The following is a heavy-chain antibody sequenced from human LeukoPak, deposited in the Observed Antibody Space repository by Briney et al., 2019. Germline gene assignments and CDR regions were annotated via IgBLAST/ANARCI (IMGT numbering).Heavy chain of an antibody. CDR3: ARGGKATVVTM. J-gene: IGHJ4*02. Sequence: SETLSLTCTVSGASITSGAYYWTWIRQHPGEGLEWIGYSSYSGSANYNPSLKSRVSMSVDTSKNQFSLKLTSVTAADPAVYYCARGGKATVVTMWGQGSLVTVSS. CDR2: SSYSGSA. CDR1: GASITSGAYY. D-gene: IGHD4-23*01. V-gene: IGHV4-61*08.